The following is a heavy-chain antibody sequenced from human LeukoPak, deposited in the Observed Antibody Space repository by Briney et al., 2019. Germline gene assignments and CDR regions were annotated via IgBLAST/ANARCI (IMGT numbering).Heavy chain of an antibody. CDR1: GFTFSSYG. D-gene: IGHD3-22*01. V-gene: IGHV3-23*01. CDR3: AKAYYYDSSGNY. Sequence: PGGSLRLSCAASGFTFSSYGMSWVRQAPGKGLEWVSAISGSGGSTYYADSVKGRFTISRDNSKNTLYLQMNSLRAEDTAVYYCAKAYYYDSSGNYWGQGTLVTVSS. J-gene: IGHJ4*02. CDR2: ISGSGGST.